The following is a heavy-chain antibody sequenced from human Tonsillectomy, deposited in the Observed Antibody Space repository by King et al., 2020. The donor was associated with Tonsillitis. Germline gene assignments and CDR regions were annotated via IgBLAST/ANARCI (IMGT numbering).Heavy chain of an antibody. Sequence: QLQESGPGLVKPSQTLSLTCTVSGGSISSGSYYWSWIRPPAGKGLEWIGRIYTSGSTNYNPSLKSRVTISVDTSKNQFSLKLSSVTAADTAVYYCARDSSSWYDYFDYWGQGTLVTVSS. J-gene: IGHJ4*02. CDR1: GGSISSGSYY. D-gene: IGHD6-13*01. CDR2: IYTSGST. V-gene: IGHV4-61*02. CDR3: ARDSSSWYDYFDY.